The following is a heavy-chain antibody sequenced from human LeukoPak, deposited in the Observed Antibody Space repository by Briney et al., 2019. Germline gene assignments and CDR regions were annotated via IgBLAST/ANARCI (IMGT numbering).Heavy chain of an antibody. J-gene: IGHJ4*02. Sequence: ASVKVSCKTSGYTFSGYYMHWVRQAPGQGLEWMGWINPNSGGTNYAQKFQGRVTMTRDTSISTAYMELSRLRSDDTAVYYCARGLYSGSYGGDFDYWGQGTLVTVSS. CDR3: ARGLYSGSYGGDFDY. V-gene: IGHV1-2*02. CDR1: GYTFSGYY. D-gene: IGHD1-26*01. CDR2: INPNSGGT.